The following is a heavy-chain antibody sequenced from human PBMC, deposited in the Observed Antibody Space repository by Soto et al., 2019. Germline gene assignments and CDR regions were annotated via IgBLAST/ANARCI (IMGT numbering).Heavy chain of an antibody. CDR1: GGSISSGGYS. Sequence: SETLSLTCTVSGGSISSGGYSWSWIRQPPGKGLEWIGYIYHSGSTNYNPSLKNRVTISVDKSKNQFSLKLNFMTAADTAVYYCARHSGATITFDYWGQGTLVTVSS. CDR2: IYHSGST. V-gene: IGHV4-30-2*01. CDR3: ARHSGATITFDY. D-gene: IGHD5-12*01. J-gene: IGHJ4*02.